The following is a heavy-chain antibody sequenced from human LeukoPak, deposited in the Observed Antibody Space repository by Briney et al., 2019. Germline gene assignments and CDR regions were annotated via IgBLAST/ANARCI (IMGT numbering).Heavy chain of an antibody. CDR1: GFTFSSYS. V-gene: IGHV3-21*01. CDR3: ASWAGAADGFSGPFDY. CDR2: ISSNSNI. J-gene: IGHJ4*02. Sequence: PGGSLRLSCAASGFTFSSYSMNWVRQAPGKGLEWVSSISSNSNIYYADSVKGRFTISRDNAKNSLYLQMNSLRAEDTAIYYCASWAGAADGFSGPFDYWGQGTLVTVSS. D-gene: IGHD6-13*01.